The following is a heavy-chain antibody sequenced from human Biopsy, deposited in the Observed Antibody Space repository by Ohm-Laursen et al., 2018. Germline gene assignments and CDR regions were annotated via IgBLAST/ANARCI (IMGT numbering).Heavy chain of an antibody. Sequence: SDTLSLTCTVNGGSWDFHYWSWVRQSPGKGLEWIGEINRSGTTNYNPSLKSRVTISVDTSKNHFSLKLTSVTAADTAVYYCARESALAGDFDSWGQGTLVTVSS. D-gene: IGHD6-19*01. CDR3: ARESALAGDFDS. J-gene: IGHJ4*02. CDR1: GGSWDFHY. V-gene: IGHV4-34*01. CDR2: INRSGTT.